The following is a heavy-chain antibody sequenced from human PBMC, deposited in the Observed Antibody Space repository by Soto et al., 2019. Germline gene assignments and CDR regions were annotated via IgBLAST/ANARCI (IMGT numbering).Heavy chain of an antibody. J-gene: IGHJ4*02. D-gene: IGHD3-10*01. CDR3: SRSPGDWAPCDY. V-gene: IGHV4-39*02. CDR2: FHYGGST. Sequence: QLQLQESGPGLVKPSETLSLTCTVSGGSISSSSYYWGWIRQPPGKGLEWIGSFHYGGSTYYNPSLKSRVTISVDTSKNDFSLQLGSVTAADTAVYYCSRSPGDWAPCDYWGQGTLVTVSS. CDR1: GGSISSSSYY.